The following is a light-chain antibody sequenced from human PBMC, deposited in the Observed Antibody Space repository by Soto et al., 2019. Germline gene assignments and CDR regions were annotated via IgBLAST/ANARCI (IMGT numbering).Light chain of an antibody. V-gene: IGLV1-40*01. CDR2: RNS. CDR3: QSYDSSLSGSV. Sequence: QSVLTQPPSVSGAPGQRVTISCTGSSSNIGAGYDVHWYQQLPGTAPKLLIYRNSNRPSGVPDRVSGSKSGTSASLAITGLRAEDEADYYCQSYDSSLSGSVFGGGPKVTVL. CDR1: SSNIGAGYD. J-gene: IGLJ3*02.